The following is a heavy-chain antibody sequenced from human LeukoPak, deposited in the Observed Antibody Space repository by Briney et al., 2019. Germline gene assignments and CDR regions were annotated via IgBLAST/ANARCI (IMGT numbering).Heavy chain of an antibody. CDR2: IYYSGST. Sequence: SETLSLTCTVSGGSISSSSYYWGWIRQPPGKGLEWIGSIYYSGSTYYNPSLKSRVTISVDTSKNQFSLKLSSVTAADTAVYYCARDPRLFDWSYSFDYWGQGTLVTVSS. D-gene: IGHD3-22*01. CDR1: GGSISSSSYY. CDR3: ARDPRLFDWSYSFDY. V-gene: IGHV4-39*07. J-gene: IGHJ4*02.